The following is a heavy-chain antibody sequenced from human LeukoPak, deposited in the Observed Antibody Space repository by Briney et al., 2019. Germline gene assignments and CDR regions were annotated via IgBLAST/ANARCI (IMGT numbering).Heavy chain of an antibody. CDR3: ARDRTSTANTFDY. D-gene: IGHD1-1*01. V-gene: IGHV1-2*02. CDR1: GYTFTSYA. J-gene: IGHJ4*02. Sequence: ASVKVSCKASGYTFTSYAMNWVRQAPGQGLEWIGWINPNSGGTNYAQKFQGRVTMTRDTSISTAYMELSRLRSDDTAVYYCARDRTSTANTFDYWGQGTLVTVSS. CDR2: INPNSGGT.